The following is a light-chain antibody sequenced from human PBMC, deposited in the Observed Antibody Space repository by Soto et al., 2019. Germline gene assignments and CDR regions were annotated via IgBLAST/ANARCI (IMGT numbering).Light chain of an antibody. CDR1: EALGRNY. V-gene: IGKV3-20*01. J-gene: IGKJ1*01. CDR2: RIY. CDR3: QQYDNFPQT. Sequence: ETLLTQSPGTLSLSPGERATLSCRASEALGRNYLAWYQQKPGQAPRLLIHRIYIRAAGIPDRFTDSASGTDFILTISRLEPEDSAVYYCQQYDNFPQTFGQGTRVEIK.